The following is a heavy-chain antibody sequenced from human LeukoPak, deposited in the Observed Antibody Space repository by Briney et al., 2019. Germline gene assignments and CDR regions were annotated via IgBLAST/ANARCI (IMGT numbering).Heavy chain of an antibody. CDR2: ISAYSTYNGNT. CDR3: TRDLGQWLLQGIFFDY. J-gene: IGHJ4*02. Sequence: ASVKVSCKASGYTFTSYGISWVRQAPGQGLEWMGWISAYSTYNGNTNYAQKFQGRVTMTTDTSTSTAYMELRSLRSDDTAVYYCTRDLGQWLLQGIFFDYWGQGTLATVSS. V-gene: IGHV1-18*01. D-gene: IGHD5-12*01. CDR1: GYTFTSYG.